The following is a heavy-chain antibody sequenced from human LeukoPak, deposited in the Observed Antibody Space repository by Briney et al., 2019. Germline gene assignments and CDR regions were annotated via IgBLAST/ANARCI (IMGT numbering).Heavy chain of an antibody. CDR1: GYTFTGYY. J-gene: IGHJ4*02. CDR2: INPNSGGT. CDR3: ARGAYYDILTGYYNFDY. Sequence: ASVKVSCKASGYTFTGYYMHWVRQAPGQGLEWMGRINPNSGGTNYAQKFQGRVTMTRDTSINTAYMELSRLRSDDTAVYYCARGAYYDILTGYYNFDYWGQGTLVTVSS. D-gene: IGHD3-9*01. V-gene: IGHV1-2*06.